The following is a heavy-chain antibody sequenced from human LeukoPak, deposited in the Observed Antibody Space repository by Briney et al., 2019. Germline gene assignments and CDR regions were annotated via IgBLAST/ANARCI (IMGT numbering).Heavy chain of an antibody. CDR1: GFTFSSYE. CDR3: AGDWASYNWILGY. CDR2: ISGGGDTI. V-gene: IGHV3-48*03. Sequence: GGSLRLSCAASGFTFSSYEMNWVRQAPGEGLEWVSYISGGGDTIYYADSVKGRFTISRDNAKNSLYLLMNSLRAEDTAIYYCAGDWASYNWILGYWGQGTLVTVSS. D-gene: IGHD1-20*01. J-gene: IGHJ4*02.